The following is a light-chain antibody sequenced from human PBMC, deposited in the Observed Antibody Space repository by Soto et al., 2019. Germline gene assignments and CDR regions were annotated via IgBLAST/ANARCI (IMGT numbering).Light chain of an antibody. CDR2: DAS. CDR1: QSISSW. J-gene: IGKJ1*01. Sequence: DIQMTQSPSTLSASLGDRVTIXCRASQSISSWLAWYQQKPGKAPKLLIYDASSLQSGVPSRFSGSGSGTDFTLTISSLQPEDFATYSCQQSYNSPQTFGQGTKVDIK. CDR3: QQSYNSPQT. V-gene: IGKV1-39*01.